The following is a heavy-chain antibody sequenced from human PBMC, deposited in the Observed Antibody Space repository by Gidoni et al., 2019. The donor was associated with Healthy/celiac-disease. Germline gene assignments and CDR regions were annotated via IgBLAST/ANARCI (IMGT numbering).Heavy chain of an antibody. D-gene: IGHD3-22*01. Sequence: QVPLQESGPGLVKPSETLSLTCTVSGGSISSYYWSWIRQPAGKGLEWIGRIYTSGSTNYNPSLKSRVTMSVDTSKNQFSLKLSSVTAADTAVYYCARDARFSSGYYYWTGSDYWGQGTLVTVSS. CDR2: IYTSGST. CDR3: ARDARFSSGYYYWTGSDY. CDR1: GGSISSYY. J-gene: IGHJ4*02. V-gene: IGHV4-4*07.